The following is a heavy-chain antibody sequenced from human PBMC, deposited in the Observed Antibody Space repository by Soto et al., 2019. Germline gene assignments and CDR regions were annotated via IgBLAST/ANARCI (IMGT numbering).Heavy chain of an antibody. V-gene: IGHV1-8*01. CDR3: ASVYYDYVWGSYRRTRALAY. D-gene: IGHD3-16*01. J-gene: IGHJ4*02. CDR1: GYTFTSYD. CDR2: MNPNSGNT. Sequence: ASVKVSCKASGYTFTSYDINWVRQATGQGLEWMGWMNPNSGNTGYAQKFQGRVTMTRNTSISTAYMELSSLRSEDTAVYYCASVYYDYVWGSYRRTRALAYSGQETLVTV.